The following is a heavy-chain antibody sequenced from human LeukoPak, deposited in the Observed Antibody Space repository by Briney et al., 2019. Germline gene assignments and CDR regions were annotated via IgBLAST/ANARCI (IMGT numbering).Heavy chain of an antibody. CDR2: IKEDGSEK. Sequence: PGGSLRLSCVASGFTFKDYWMILVRQAPGKGLEWVVNIKEDGSEKYYVDSVKGRFTISRDNAENSLYLQMNSLRAEDTALYYCATYDLPPDCMGVWGHGTSVTVSS. J-gene: IGHJ6*02. D-gene: IGHD3-3*01. CDR1: GFTFKDYW. CDR3: ATYDLPPDCMGV. V-gene: IGHV3-7*01.